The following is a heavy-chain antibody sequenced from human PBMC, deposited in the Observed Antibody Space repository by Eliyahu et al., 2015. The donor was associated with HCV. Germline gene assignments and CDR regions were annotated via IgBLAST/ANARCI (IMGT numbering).Heavy chain of an antibody. Sequence: QVQLVQSGAEVKKPGSSVKVSCKASGGXFSNYAXSWVRXAPGQGLEWMGGXXPXFGTANXAQKFQGRVTITADESATTAYMELSSLRSEDTAVYYCARDGSHYDTSGYYYLYWGQGTLVTVSS. D-gene: IGHD3-22*01. V-gene: IGHV1-69*01. CDR3: ARDGSHYDTSGYYYLY. CDR2: XXPXFGTA. J-gene: IGHJ4*02. CDR1: GGXFSNYA.